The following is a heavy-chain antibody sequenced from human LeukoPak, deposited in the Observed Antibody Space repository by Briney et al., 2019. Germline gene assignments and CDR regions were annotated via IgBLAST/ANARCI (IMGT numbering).Heavy chain of an antibody. CDR3: SREALLDAVRYYSYYMDV. CDR2: INPNSGCT. D-gene: IGHD3-10*01. Sequence: SSVKVSCKASGYTFTGYYMHWVRQAPGQGREGMGWINPNSGCTNYAQKVQGRVIMTRDTSISTAYMELSRLRADDTAVYVFSREALLDAVRYYSYYMDVWGQGTTVTVSS. J-gene: IGHJ6*03. V-gene: IGHV1-2*02. CDR1: GYTFTGYY.